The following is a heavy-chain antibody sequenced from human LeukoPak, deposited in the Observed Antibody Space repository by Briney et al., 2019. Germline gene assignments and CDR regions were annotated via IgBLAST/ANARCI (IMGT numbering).Heavy chain of an antibody. CDR3: ARDQWLDY. J-gene: IGHJ4*02. V-gene: IGHV3-48*01. CDR2: IGSSGNTI. D-gene: IGHD6-19*01. Sequence: GGSLRPSCAASGFTFCGYIMNWVRHAPGGGLEWVSFIGSSGNTIYYADSVKGRFTVSRDNAKNSLYLQMNSLRAEDTAVYYCARDQWLDYWGQGTLVTVSS. CDR1: GFTFCGYI.